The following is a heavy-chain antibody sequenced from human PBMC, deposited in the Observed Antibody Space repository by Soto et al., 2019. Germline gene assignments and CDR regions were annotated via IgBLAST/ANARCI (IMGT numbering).Heavy chain of an antibody. D-gene: IGHD2-15*01. CDR3: ARKLEVVVVAATLRFDP. CDR2: INHSGST. V-gene: IGHV4-34*01. CDR1: GGSFSGYY. J-gene: IGHJ5*02. Sequence: SETLSLTCAVYGGSFSGYYWSWIRQPPGKGLEWIGEINHSGSTNYNPSLKSRVTISVDTSKNQFSLKLSSVTAADTAVYYCARKLEVVVVAATLRFDPWGQGTLVTV.